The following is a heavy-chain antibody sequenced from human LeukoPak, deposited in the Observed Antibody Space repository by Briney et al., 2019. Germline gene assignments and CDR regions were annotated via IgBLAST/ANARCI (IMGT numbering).Heavy chain of an antibody. J-gene: IGHJ4*02. CDR2: INQDGSEE. D-gene: IGHD6-19*01. CDR3: AKFGSSGWYSYFDY. V-gene: IGHV3-7*03. CDR1: GFTFSSYW. Sequence: GGSLRLSCAASGFTFSSYWMSWVRQAPGKGLEWVANINQDGSEEYYVDSVKGRFTISRDNAKNSLYLQMNSLRAEDTAVYYCAKFGSSGWYSYFDYWGQGTLVTVSS.